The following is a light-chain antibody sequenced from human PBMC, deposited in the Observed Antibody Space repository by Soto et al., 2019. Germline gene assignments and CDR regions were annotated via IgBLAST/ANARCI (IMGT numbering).Light chain of an antibody. CDR3: ASWDDSRKGVV. V-gene: IGLV1-44*01. CDR2: SND. J-gene: IGLJ2*01. CDR1: SSNIGSNT. Sequence: QSVLTQPPSASGTPGQRVTISCSGSSSNIGSNTVTWYQHLPGTATKLLIYSNDQRPSGVPDRFSGSKSGTSASLAISGLQYEDEADYYCASWDDSRKGVVFGGGTKVTVL.